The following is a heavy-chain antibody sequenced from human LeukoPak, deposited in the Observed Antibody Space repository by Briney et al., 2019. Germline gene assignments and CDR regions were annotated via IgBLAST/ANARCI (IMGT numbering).Heavy chain of an antibody. Sequence: GGSLRLSCAASGFTFSSYSMNWVRQAPGKGLEWVSSISSSSSYIYYADSVKGRFTISRDNAKNSLYLQMNSLRAEDTAVYYCARDRASDFWSGYYTPYYYMDVWGKGTTVTVSS. J-gene: IGHJ6*03. D-gene: IGHD3-3*01. V-gene: IGHV3-21*01. CDR2: ISSSSSYI. CDR1: GFTFSSYS. CDR3: ARDRASDFWSGYYTPYYYMDV.